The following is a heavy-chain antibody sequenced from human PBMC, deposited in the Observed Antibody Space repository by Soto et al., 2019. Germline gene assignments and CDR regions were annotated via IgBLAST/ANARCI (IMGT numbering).Heavy chain of an antibody. CDR1: GGSFSGYY. CDR3: ARGVQHGSGSYYRRPNAFDI. Sequence: SETLSLTCAVYGGSFSGYYWSWIRQPPGKGLEWIGEINHSGSTNYNPSLKSRVTISVDTSKNQFSLKLSSVTAADTAVYYCARGVQHGSGSYYRRPNAFDIWGQGTMVTVSS. D-gene: IGHD3-10*01. J-gene: IGHJ3*02. V-gene: IGHV4-34*01. CDR2: INHSGST.